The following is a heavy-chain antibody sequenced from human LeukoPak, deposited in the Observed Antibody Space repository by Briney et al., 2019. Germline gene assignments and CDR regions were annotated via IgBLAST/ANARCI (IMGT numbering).Heavy chain of an antibody. CDR1: GYTFTSNH. CDR3: ARAPPRDGYNYHGAFDI. J-gene: IGHJ3*02. Sequence: GASVKVSCKASGYTFTSNHIHCVRQAPGQGLEWMGVINPSGGSTSYAQKFQGRVTMTRDTSTSTVYMELSSLRSEDTAVHYCARAPPRDGYNYHGAFDIWGQGTMVTVSS. V-gene: IGHV1-46*01. CDR2: INPSGGST. D-gene: IGHD5-24*01.